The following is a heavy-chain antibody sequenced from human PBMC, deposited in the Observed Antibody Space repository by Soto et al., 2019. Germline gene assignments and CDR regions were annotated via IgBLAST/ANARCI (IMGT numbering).Heavy chain of an antibody. Sequence: GGSLRLSCAASGFTFNNARMSWVRQAPGKGLDWVGRIDGGKTDFAAPVEGRFTFSRDDSRNTLFLQMNSLKTEDTGVYYCTSNAAAKVGTLSYWRQGTLVTVSS. CDR3: TSNAAAKVGTLSY. J-gene: IGHJ4*02. D-gene: IGHD1-26*01. CDR1: GFTFNNAR. V-gene: IGHV3-15*01. CDR2: IDGGKT.